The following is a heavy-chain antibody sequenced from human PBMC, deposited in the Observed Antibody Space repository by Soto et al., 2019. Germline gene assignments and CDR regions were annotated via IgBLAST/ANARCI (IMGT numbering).Heavy chain of an antibody. J-gene: IGHJ4*02. V-gene: IGHV3-23*01. Sequence: EVQLLESGGGLVQPGGSLRLTCAASGFTFSSYAMSWVRQAPGKGLEWVSAISGSGGSTYYADSVKGRFTISRDNSKNTLYLQMNSLRAEDTAVYYCAKGCGYSGSCHYFDYWGQGTLVTVSS. CDR1: GFTFSSYA. CDR2: ISGSGGST. CDR3: AKGCGYSGSCHYFDY. D-gene: IGHD5-12*01.